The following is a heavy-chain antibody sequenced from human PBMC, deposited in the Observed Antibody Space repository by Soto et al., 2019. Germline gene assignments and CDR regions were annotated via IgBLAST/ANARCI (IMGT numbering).Heavy chain of an antibody. J-gene: IGHJ6*02. D-gene: IGHD3-10*01. CDR3: EKDGASYYYYGMDV. CDR2: ISYDGSNK. CDR1: GFTFSSYS. V-gene: IGHV3-30*18. Sequence: QVQLVESGGGVVQPGRSLRLSCAASGFTFSSYSMHWVRQAPGKGLEWVAVISYDGSNKYYADSVKGRFTISRDNSKNTLYLQMNSLRAEDTAVYYCEKDGASYYYYGMDVWGQGTTVTVSS.